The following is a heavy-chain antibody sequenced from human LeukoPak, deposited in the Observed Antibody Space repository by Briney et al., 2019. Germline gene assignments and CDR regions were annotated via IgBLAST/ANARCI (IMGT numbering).Heavy chain of an antibody. CDR3: ASTIAVAGTALDC. D-gene: IGHD6-19*01. Sequence: GGSLRFSCAASGFTFSDYYMSWIRQAPGKGLEWVSYISSSGSTIYYADSVKGRFTISRDNAKNSLYLQMNSLRAEDTAVYYCASTIAVAGTALDCWGQGTLVTVSS. CDR2: ISSSGSTI. V-gene: IGHV3-11*01. J-gene: IGHJ4*02. CDR1: GFTFSDYY.